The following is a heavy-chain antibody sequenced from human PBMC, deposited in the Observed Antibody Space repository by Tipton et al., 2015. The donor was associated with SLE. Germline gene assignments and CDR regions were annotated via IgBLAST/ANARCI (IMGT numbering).Heavy chain of an antibody. J-gene: IGHJ4*02. CDR2: VYYTGST. CDR1: GGSISSSAYY. CDR3: ATGGAAARPWYFDY. V-gene: IGHV4-39*01. Sequence: TLSLTCTVSGGSISSSAYYWGWIHQPPGKGLEWIGSVYYTGSTYYNPSLNSRVSISVDTSKNQFSLKLTSVTAADTAVYYCATGGAAARPWYFDYWGQGTLVTVSS. D-gene: IGHD6-6*01.